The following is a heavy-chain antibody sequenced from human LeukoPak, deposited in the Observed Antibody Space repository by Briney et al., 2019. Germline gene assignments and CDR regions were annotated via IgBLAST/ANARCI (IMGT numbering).Heavy chain of an antibody. V-gene: IGHV1-24*01. Sequence: ASVKVSCKVSGYTLTELSMHWVRQAPGKGLEWMGGFDPEDGETIYAQKFQGRVTMTEDTSTDTAYMELSSLRSEDTAVYYCATSIFGYSSVWLDYWGQGTLVTVSS. D-gene: IGHD6-19*01. CDR3: ATSIFGYSSVWLDY. J-gene: IGHJ4*02. CDR2: FDPEDGET. CDR1: GYTLTELS.